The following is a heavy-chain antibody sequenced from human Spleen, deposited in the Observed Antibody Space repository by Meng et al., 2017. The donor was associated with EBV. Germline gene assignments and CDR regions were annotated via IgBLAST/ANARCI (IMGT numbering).Heavy chain of an antibody. D-gene: IGHD3-22*01. CDR3: ARDHRDYYDSDTYLFDY. Sequence: QVHLVQSGAEVXXXXXXVKXFXXXSGGTVSSHAFSWVRQAPGQGLEWMGGIIPIIGTPNYAQKFQGRVTITADESTSTAYMELSSLRSEDTAVYYCARDHRDYYDSDTYLFDYWGQGTLVTVSS. J-gene: IGHJ4*02. CDR1: GGTVSSHA. CDR2: IIPIIGTP. V-gene: IGHV1-69*01.